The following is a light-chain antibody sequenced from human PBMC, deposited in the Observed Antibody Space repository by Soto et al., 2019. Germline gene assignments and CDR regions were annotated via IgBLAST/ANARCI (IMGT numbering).Light chain of an antibody. V-gene: IGLV1-40*01. CDR1: TSNIGAPYD. CDR2: GDN. Sequence: QSVLTQPPSVSGAPGQRVSISCTGSTSNIGAPYDVHWYQHLPGTAPKLLIYGDNNRPSGVPDRFSGSKSGTSASLAITRLQAEDEADYYCCSYTISATLVFGGGTKVTVL. J-gene: IGLJ3*02. CDR3: CSYTISATLV.